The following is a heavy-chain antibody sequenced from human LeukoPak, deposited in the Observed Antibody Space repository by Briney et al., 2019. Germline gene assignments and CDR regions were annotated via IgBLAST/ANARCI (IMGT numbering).Heavy chain of an antibody. D-gene: IGHD3-10*01. Sequence: GGSLRLSCAASGFTFSGAWLHWVRQAPGKGLVWVSRINNDGTTTKYADSVKGRFTISRDNAKNTLYLQMNSLRAEDTAVYYCARVSGPGMNEYFHLWGQGALVTVSS. V-gene: IGHV3-74*01. J-gene: IGHJ1*01. CDR3: ARVSGPGMNEYFHL. CDR1: GFTFSGAW. CDR2: INNDGTTT.